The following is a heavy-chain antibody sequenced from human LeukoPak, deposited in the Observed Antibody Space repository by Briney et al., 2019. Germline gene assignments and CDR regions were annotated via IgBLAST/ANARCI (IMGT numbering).Heavy chain of an antibody. CDR2: IYYSGST. CDR1: GGSISSSSYY. D-gene: IGHD1-26*01. Sequence: SETLSLTCTVSGGSISSSSYYWGWIRQPPGKGLEWIGSIYYSGSTYYNPSLKSRVTISVDTSKNQFSLKLSSVTAADTAVYYCARYASGSYFDYWGQGTLVTVSS. CDR3: ARYASGSYFDY. V-gene: IGHV4-39*01. J-gene: IGHJ4*02.